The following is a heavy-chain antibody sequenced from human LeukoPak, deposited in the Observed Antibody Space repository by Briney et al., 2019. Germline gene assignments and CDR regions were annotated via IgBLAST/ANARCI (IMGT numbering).Heavy chain of an antibody. D-gene: IGHD5-18*01. V-gene: IGHV4-59*01. CDR3: ARAGYSYGDGFDY. CDR1: GGSISSYY. CDR2: IYYSGST. Sequence: SETLSLTCTVSGGSISSYYWSWIRQPPGKGLEWIGYIYYSGSTNYNPSLKSRVTISVDTSKNQFSLKLSSVTAADTAVYYCARAGYSYGDGFDYWGQGTLVTVSS. J-gene: IGHJ4*02.